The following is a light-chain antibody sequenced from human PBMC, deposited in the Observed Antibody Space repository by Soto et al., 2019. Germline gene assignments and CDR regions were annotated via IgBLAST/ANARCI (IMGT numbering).Light chain of an antibody. Sequence: DIQMTQSPSTLSASVGDRVTITCRASQSISSWLAWYQQKPGKAPKLLIYKASSLESGVQSRFSGSGSGTEFTLTISSLQPDDFATYYCQQYNSYPMYTFGQGTKLEIK. CDR1: QSISSW. CDR2: KAS. CDR3: QQYNSYPMYT. J-gene: IGKJ2*01. V-gene: IGKV1-5*03.